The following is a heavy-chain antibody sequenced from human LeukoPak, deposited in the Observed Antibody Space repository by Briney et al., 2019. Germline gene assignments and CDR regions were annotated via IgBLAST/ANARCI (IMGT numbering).Heavy chain of an antibody. CDR1: GFTFSKYW. CDR2: INSGGTVT. V-gene: IGHV3-74*01. CDR3: ATKQWLAPPPDS. Sequence: GGSLRLSCAASGFTFSKYWMLWVRQAPGKGLESVSRINSGGTVTTYADSVKGRFTVSRDNADNTMFLQMNSVRDEDTAVYYCATKQWLAPPPDSWGQGTPVTVSS. J-gene: IGHJ4*02. D-gene: IGHD6-19*01.